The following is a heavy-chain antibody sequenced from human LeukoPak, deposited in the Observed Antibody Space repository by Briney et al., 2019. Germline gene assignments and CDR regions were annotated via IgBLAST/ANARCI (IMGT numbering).Heavy chain of an antibody. CDR2: IWYDGSNK. CDR3: ASQKYCTNGICYRKYYFDY. CDR1: GFTFSSYG. V-gene: IGHV3-33*01. D-gene: IGHD2-8*01. Sequence: GGSLRLSCAASGFTFSSYGMHWVRQAPGKGLEWVAAIWYDGSNKYYADSVKGRFTISTDNSKNTLYLQMNSLRAEDTAVYYCASQKYCTNGICYRKYYFDYWGQGTLVTVSS. J-gene: IGHJ4*02.